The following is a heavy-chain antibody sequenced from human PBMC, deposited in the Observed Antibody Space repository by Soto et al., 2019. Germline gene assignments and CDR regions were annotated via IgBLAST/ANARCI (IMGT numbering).Heavy chain of an antibody. D-gene: IGHD6-19*01. CDR1: GGSISSGGYY. CDR3: ARVGIAVAGIRQLWFDP. V-gene: IGHV4-31*03. Sequence: PSETLSLTCTVSGGSISSGGYYWSWIRQHPGKGLEWIGYIYYSGSTYYNPSLKSRVTISVDTSKNQFSLKLSSVTAADTAVYYCARVGIAVAGIRQLWFDPWGQGTLVTVSS. CDR2: IYYSGST. J-gene: IGHJ5*02.